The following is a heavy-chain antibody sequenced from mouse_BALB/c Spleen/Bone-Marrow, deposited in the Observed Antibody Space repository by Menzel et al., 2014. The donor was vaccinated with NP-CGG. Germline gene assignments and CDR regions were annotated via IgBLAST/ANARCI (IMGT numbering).Heavy chain of an antibody. CDR1: GFNIKDTY. J-gene: IGHJ2*01. D-gene: IGHD2-4*01. CDR2: IDPANGNT. V-gene: IGHV14-3*02. CDR3: ASYDYGYYFDY. Sequence: EVQLVESGAELVKPGASVKLSCTTSGFNIKDTYMHWVKQRPEQGLEWIGRIDPANGNTKYDPKFQGKATITADTSSNTDFLQISSLTSEDTAVYYCASYDYGYYFDYWGQGTTLTVSS.